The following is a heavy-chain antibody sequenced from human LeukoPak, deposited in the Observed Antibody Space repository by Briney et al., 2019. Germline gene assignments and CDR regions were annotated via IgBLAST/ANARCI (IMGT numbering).Heavy chain of an antibody. Sequence: PSETLSLTCTVSGGSISSSGYYWGWIRQPPGKGLEWIGSIYYSESTYYNPSLKSRVTISVDTSKYQFSLKVSSVTAADTAVYYCASGYDYGSGSYSAFDYWGQGTLVTVSS. J-gene: IGHJ4*02. V-gene: IGHV4-39*01. CDR1: GGSISSSGYY. CDR2: IYYSEST. D-gene: IGHD3-10*01. CDR3: ASGYDYGSGSYSAFDY.